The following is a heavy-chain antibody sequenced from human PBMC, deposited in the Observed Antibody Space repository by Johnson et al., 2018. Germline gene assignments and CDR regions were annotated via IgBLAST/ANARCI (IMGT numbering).Heavy chain of an antibody. CDR3: ARDLIEAARPYYYYGMDV. CDR1: GGTFSSYA. J-gene: IGHJ6*02. CDR2: IIPIFGTA. D-gene: IGHD6-6*01. V-gene: IGHV1-69*12. Sequence: QVQLVQCGAEVKKPGSSVKVSCKASGGTFSSYAISWVRQAPGQGLEWMGGIIPIFGTANYAQKFQGRVTITADESTSTAHMELSSLRSEDTAVYYCARDLIEAARPYYYYGMDVWGQGTTVTVSS.